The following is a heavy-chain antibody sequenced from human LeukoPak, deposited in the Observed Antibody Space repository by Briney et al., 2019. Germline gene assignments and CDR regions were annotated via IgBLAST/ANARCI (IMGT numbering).Heavy chain of an antibody. CDR2: ISGSGGST. V-gene: IGHV3-23*01. D-gene: IGHD6-13*01. Sequence: PGGSLRLSCAASGFTFSSYAMSWVRQAPGKGLEWVSAISGSGGSTYYADSVKGRFTISRGNSKNTLYLQMNSLRAEDTAVYYCAKDTYGIARIEYFQHWGQGTLVTVSS. J-gene: IGHJ1*01. CDR1: GFTFSSYA. CDR3: AKDTYGIARIEYFQH.